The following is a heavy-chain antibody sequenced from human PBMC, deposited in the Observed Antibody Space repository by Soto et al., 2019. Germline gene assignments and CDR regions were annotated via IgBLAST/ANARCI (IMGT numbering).Heavy chain of an antibody. Sequence: GGSLRLSCAASGFTFGSYSLNWVRQAPGKGLEWVSYISSSSSTIYYADSVKGRFTISRDNAKNSLYLQMNSLRAEDTAVYYCARDNRVVAASYYYYYMDVWGKGTTVTVSS. J-gene: IGHJ6*03. D-gene: IGHD2-15*01. V-gene: IGHV3-48*01. CDR2: ISSSSSTI. CDR3: ARDNRVVAASYYYYYMDV. CDR1: GFTFGSYS.